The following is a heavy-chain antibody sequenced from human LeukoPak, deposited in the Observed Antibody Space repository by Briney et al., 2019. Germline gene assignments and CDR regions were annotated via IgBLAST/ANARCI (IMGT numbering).Heavy chain of an antibody. Sequence: GGSLRLSCAASGFTFSSYSMNWVRQAPGKGLEWVSSISSSSSYIYYADSVKGRFTISRDNSKNTLYLQMNSLRAEDTAVYYCAKDSHNNYGMDVWGQGTTVTVSS. CDR1: GFTFSSYS. J-gene: IGHJ6*02. D-gene: IGHD1-1*01. CDR2: ISSSSSYI. V-gene: IGHV3-21*01. CDR3: AKDSHNNYGMDV.